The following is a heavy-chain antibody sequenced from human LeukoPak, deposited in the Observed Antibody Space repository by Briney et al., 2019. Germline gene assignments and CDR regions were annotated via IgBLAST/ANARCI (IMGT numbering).Heavy chain of an antibody. CDR1: GGSFSGYY. CDR3: ARLRTITIFGVVSVKYYFDY. CDR2: INHSGST. D-gene: IGHD3-3*01. J-gene: IGHJ4*02. V-gene: IGHV4-34*01. Sequence: SETLSLTCAVYGGSFSGYYWSWIRQPPGKGLEWIGEINHSGSTNYNPSLKSRVTISVDTSKNQFSLKLSSVTAADTAVYYCARLRTITIFGVVSVKYYFDYWGQGTLVTVSS.